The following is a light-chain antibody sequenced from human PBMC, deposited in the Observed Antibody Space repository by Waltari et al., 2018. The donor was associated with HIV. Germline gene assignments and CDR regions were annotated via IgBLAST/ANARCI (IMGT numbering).Light chain of an antibody. CDR2: WAS. CDR1: QSILYSSTNKNH. J-gene: IGKJ2*01. CDR3: QQYYSSPYT. Sequence: DIVMTQSPDSLTVSLGKRATISCKSSQSILYSSTNKNHLTWYQQKTGQPPKLLIYWASTRESGVPDRFSGSGYGTDFTLTISSLQPEDAAVYFCQQYYSSPYTFGQGTKLEI. V-gene: IGKV4-1*01.